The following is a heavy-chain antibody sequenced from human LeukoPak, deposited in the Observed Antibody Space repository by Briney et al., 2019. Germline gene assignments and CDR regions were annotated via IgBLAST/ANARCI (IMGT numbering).Heavy chain of an antibody. V-gene: IGHV1-24*01. CDR2: FDPEDGET. D-gene: IGHD2-2*01. CDR3: ATGIPCSSTSCYPSVYYGMDV. J-gene: IGHJ6*02. Sequence: ASVKVSCKVSGYTLTELSMHWVRQAPGKGLEWMGGFDPEDGETIYAQKFQGRVTMTEDTSTDTAYMELSSLRSEDTAVYYCATGIPCSSTSCYPSVYYGMDVWGQGTTVTVSS. CDR1: GYTLTELS.